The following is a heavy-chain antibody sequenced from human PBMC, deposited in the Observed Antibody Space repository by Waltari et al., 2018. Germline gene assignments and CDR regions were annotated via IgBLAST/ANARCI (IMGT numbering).Heavy chain of an antibody. CDR1: GGTFSSYT. J-gene: IGHJ4*02. V-gene: IGHV1-69*08. CDR2: IIPILGIA. CDR3: ARDREMATDFDY. D-gene: IGHD5-12*01. Sequence: QVQLVQSGAEVKKPGSSVKVSCKAYGGTFSSYTISWVRQAPGQGLEWMGRIIPILGIANYAQKFQGRVTITADKSTSTAYMELSSLRSEDTAVYYCARDREMATDFDYWGQGTLVTVSS.